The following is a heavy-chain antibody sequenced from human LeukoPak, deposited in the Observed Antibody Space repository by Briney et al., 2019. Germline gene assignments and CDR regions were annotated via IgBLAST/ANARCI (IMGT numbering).Heavy chain of an antibody. CDR3: AREGKSAETAPG. J-gene: IGHJ4*02. CDR1: GGSISSYY. CDR2: IYTSGST. D-gene: IGHD2-21*02. V-gene: IGHV4-4*07. Sequence: SETLSLTCTVSGGSISSYYWNWIRQPAGKGLEWIGRIYTSGSTNYNPSLTGRVTMSVDTSKNQFSLKLSSVTAADTAVYYCAREGKSAETAPGWGQGTLVTVSS.